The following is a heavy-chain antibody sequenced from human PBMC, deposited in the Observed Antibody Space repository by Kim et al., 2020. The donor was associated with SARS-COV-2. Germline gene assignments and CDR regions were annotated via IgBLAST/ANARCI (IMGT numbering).Heavy chain of an antibody. CDR3: ARDVSLEGEQQVARVFDR. V-gene: IGHV3-7*01. CDR2: IKQDGSEK. J-gene: IGHJ5*02. CDR1: GFMFSRYW. D-gene: IGHD6-13*01. Sequence: GGSLRLSCAASGFMFSRYWMSWVRQAPEKGLEWVANIKQDGSEKYYVDSVKGRFTISRDNAKNSLYLQMNSLRAEDTAVYYCARDVSLEGEQQVARVFDRWGQGTLVTVSS.